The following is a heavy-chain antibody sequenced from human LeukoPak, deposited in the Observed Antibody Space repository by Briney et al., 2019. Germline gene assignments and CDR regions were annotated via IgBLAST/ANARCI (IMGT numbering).Heavy chain of an antibody. Sequence: SETLSLTCAVYGGSFSGYYWSWIRQPPGKGLEWIGYIYYSGSTNYNPSLKSRVTISVDTSKNQFSLKLSSVTAADTAVYYCARSRYSYGYSDLDYWGQGTLVTVSS. D-gene: IGHD5-18*01. CDR1: GGSFSGYY. J-gene: IGHJ4*02. CDR2: IYYSGST. CDR3: ARSRYSYGYSDLDY. V-gene: IGHV4-59*01.